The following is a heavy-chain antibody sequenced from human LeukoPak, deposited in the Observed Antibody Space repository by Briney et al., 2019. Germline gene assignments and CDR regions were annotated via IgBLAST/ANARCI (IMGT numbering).Heavy chain of an antibody. J-gene: IGHJ5*01. D-gene: IGHD4-11*01. CDR1: GLTFTDYH. CDR2: VATGDGET. Sequence: ASVKISCKASGLTFTDYHVHWVRQAPGKGFHGLGRVATGDGETGYAGKFQARVSIIADTSADPVNLDLTSHTSDDTAFYCWTADVTIAGIGWFDSWGQGTLVTVST. CDR3: TADVTIAGIGWFDS. V-gene: IGHV1-69-2*01.